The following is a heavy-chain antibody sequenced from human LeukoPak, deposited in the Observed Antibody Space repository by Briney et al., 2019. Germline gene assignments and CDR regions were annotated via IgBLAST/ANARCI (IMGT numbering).Heavy chain of an antibody. J-gene: IGHJ4*02. Sequence: ATVKVSCKASGYTFTGYYMHWVRQAPGQGLEWMGWINPNSGGTNYAQNFQGRVTMTRDTSISTAYMELSRLRSDETAVYYCARDTGGSLGFDYWGQGTLVPVSS. CDR3: ARDTGGSLGFDY. V-gene: IGHV1-2*02. D-gene: IGHD2-8*02. CDR1: GYTFTGYY. CDR2: INPNSGGT.